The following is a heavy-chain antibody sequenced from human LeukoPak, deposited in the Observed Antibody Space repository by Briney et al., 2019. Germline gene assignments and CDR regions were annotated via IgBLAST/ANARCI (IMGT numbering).Heavy chain of an antibody. CDR1: GFTFSSYG. CDR3: ARAGMGGSHPADY. D-gene: IGHD1-26*01. CDR2: IWYDGSNK. J-gene: IGHJ4*02. Sequence: PGGSLRLSCAASGFTFSSYGMRWVRQAPDKGLEWVAVIWYDGSNKYYADSVKGRFTISRDNSKNTLYLQMNSLRAEGTAVYYCARAGMGGSHPADYWGQGTLVTVSS. V-gene: IGHV3-33*01.